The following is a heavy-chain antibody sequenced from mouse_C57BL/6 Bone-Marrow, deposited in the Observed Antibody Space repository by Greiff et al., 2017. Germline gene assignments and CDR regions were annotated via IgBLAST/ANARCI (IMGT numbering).Heavy chain of an antibody. V-gene: IGHV5-17*01. J-gene: IGHJ1*03. D-gene: IGHD1-1*01. Sequence: EVQLMESGGGLVKPGGSLKLSCAASGFTFSDYGMHWVRQAPEKGLEWVAYISSGSSTIYYADTVKGRFTISRDNAKNTLFLQMTSLRSEDTAMYYCARGDYYGPYWYFDVWGTGTTVTVSS. CDR1: GFTFSDYG. CDR2: ISSGSSTI. CDR3: ARGDYYGPYWYFDV.